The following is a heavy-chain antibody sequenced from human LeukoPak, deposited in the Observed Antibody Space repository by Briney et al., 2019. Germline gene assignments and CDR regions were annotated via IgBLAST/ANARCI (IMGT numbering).Heavy chain of an antibody. D-gene: IGHD5-18*01. CDR3: AREGGPYSYGYGNFQY. V-gene: IGHV4-61*02. Sequence: PSETLSLTCTVSGGSISSGSYYWSWIRQPAGKGLEWIGRIYTSGSTNYNPSLKSRVTISVDTSKNQFSLKLSSVTAADTAVYYCAREGGPYSYGYGNFQYWGQGTLVTVSS. CDR1: GGSISSGSYY. J-gene: IGHJ1*01. CDR2: IYTSGST.